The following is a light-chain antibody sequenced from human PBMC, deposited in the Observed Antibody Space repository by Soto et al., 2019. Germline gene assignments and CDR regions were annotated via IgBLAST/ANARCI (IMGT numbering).Light chain of an antibody. V-gene: IGKV1-5*01. Sequence: DIQMTQSPSTLSASAGDRVTITCRASQSITIWLAWYQQKPGKAPKLLIYDASTLESGATSRFSGSGSGTEFTLTISSLQPDDFATYYCQQFHSFPITFGQGTRLEIK. J-gene: IGKJ5*01. CDR3: QQFHSFPIT. CDR2: DAS. CDR1: QSITIW.